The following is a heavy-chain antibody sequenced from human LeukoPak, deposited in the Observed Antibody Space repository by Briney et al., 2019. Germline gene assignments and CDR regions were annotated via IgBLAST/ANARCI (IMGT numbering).Heavy chain of an antibody. D-gene: IGHD3-10*01. Sequence: GGSLRLSCAASGFTFSGYSMNWVRQAPGKGLEWFSYISSSSSTIHYADSVKGRFTISRDNVKNSLYLQMNSLRGEDTAVYYCARVVGDSGSYLHWGQGTLVTVSS. J-gene: IGHJ4*02. CDR1: GFTFSGYS. CDR3: ARVVGDSGSYLH. V-gene: IGHV3-48*01. CDR2: ISSSSSTI.